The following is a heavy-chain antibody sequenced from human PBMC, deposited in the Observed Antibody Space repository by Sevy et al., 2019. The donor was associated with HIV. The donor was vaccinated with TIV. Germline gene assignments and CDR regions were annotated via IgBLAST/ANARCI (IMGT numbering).Heavy chain of an antibody. CDR1: GYTFTGYY. CDR2: INPNSGGT. D-gene: IGHD2-2*01. Sequence: ASVKVSCKASGYTFTGYYMHWVRQAPGQGLEWMGRINPNSGGTNYAQKFQGRVTMTRDTSISTAYMELSRVRSDDTAVYYCSRDPVPAAASPFDYWGQGTLVTVSS. CDR3: SRDPVPAAASPFDY. J-gene: IGHJ4*02. V-gene: IGHV1-2*06.